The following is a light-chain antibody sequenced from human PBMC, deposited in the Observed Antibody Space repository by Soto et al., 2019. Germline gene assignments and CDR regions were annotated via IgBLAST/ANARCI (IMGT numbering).Light chain of an antibody. CDR2: GAS. CDR3: QQRSNWPPVT. Sequence: EIVLTQSPGTLSLSPGEGATLSCRASQSISSNFLAWYQQKRGQAPRLLIHGASTRATGVPARFSGSGSGTDFTLTISSLEPEDFAVYYCQQRSNWPPVTFGQGTKVDIK. V-gene: IGKV3-11*01. J-gene: IGKJ1*01. CDR1: QSISSNF.